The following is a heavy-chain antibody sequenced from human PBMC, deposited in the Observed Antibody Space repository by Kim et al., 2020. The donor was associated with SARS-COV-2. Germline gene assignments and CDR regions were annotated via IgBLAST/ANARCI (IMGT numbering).Heavy chain of an antibody. J-gene: IGHJ4*02. CDR2: ISASGGTI. CDR3: ARDKGYTGFDY. V-gene: IGHV3-11*01. D-gene: IGHD5-18*01. CDR1: GFTLSDHY. Sequence: GGSLRHSCVVSGFTLSDHYMSWVRQAPGKGLEWIAYISASGGTIRYADSVKGRCTISRDTVKNSLFLQIDSLRVDDTALYYCARDKGYTGFDYWGQGTRVTASS.